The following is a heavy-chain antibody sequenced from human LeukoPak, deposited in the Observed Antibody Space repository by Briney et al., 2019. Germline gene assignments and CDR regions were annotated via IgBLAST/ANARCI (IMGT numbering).Heavy chain of an antibody. Sequence: ASVKVSCKPSGYTFNTYGITWVRQAPGQGLEWMGWISPYNGNTNYAQKLQGRVTMTTDTSTSTAYMELRSLRSDDTAVYYCARGSTVKAFDIWGQGTMVTVSS. V-gene: IGHV1-18*01. D-gene: IGHD4-11*01. CDR3: ARGSTVKAFDI. J-gene: IGHJ3*02. CDR1: GYTFNTYG. CDR2: ISPYNGNT.